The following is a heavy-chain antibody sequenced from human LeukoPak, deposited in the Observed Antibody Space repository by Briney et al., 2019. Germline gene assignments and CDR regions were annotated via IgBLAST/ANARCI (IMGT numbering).Heavy chain of an antibody. J-gene: IGHJ6*03. CDR1: GYTFTGYY. D-gene: IGHD3-10*01. CDR2: INPNSGGT. V-gene: IGHV1-2*02. CDR3: ARGPQNIYGSGSSSALYYYYYMDV. Sequence: GASVKVSCKASGYTFTGYYMHWVRQAPGQGLEWMGWINPNSGGTNYAQKFQGRVTMTRDTSISTAYMELSRLRSDDTAVYYCARGPQNIYGSGSSSALYYYYYMDVWGKGTTVTVSS.